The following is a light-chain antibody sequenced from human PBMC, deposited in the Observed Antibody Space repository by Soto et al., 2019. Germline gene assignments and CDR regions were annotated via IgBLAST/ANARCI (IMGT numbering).Light chain of an antibody. CDR2: DVT. CDR3: SSYTSSSTPFV. V-gene: IGLV2-14*03. Sequence: QSALTQPASVSGSPGQSITISCTGTSSDVGRYNYVSWYQQHPGKAPKVMIYDVTNRPSGVSNRFSGSKSGNTASLTISGLQAEDEAHYYCSSYTSSSTPFVFGTGTKVTVL. CDR1: SSDVGRYNY. J-gene: IGLJ1*01.